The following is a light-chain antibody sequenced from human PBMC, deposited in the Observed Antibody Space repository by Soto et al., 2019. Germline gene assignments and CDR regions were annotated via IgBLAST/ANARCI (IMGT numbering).Light chain of an antibody. CDR2: GAS. V-gene: IGKV3-20*01. Sequence: EIGITLSPPTVSVSPGERATLSCRASQSVSSNLAWYQQKPGQAPRLLIYGASTRATGIPDRFSGSGSGTDFTLTISRLEPEDFAVYHCQQYGSSPLITFGQGTRLEIK. J-gene: IGKJ5*01. CDR1: QSVSSN. CDR3: QQYGSSPLIT.